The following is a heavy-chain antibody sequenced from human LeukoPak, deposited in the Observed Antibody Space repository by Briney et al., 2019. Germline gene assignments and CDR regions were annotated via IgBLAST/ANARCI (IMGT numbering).Heavy chain of an antibody. CDR3: ATGSPVVITKAYYYYMDV. CDR1: GGTFSSYA. D-gene: IGHD3-22*01. CDR2: FDPEDGET. V-gene: IGHV1-24*01. J-gene: IGHJ6*03. Sequence: GASVKVSCKASGGTFSSYAISWVRQAPGQGLEWMGGFDPEDGETIYAQKFQGRVTMSEDTSTDTAYMELSSLRSEDTAVYYCATGSPVVITKAYYYYMDVWGKGTTVTVSS.